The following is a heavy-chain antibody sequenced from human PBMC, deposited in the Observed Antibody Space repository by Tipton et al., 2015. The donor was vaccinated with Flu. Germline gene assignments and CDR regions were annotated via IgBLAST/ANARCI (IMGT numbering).Heavy chain of an antibody. V-gene: IGHV4-39*01. J-gene: IGHJ5*02. D-gene: IGHD2-21*02. CDR2: IYYSGNP. CDR1: GASISSSSYY. Sequence: TLSLTCTVSGASISSSSYYWGWIRQPPGKGLEWIGSIYYSGNPHYHPSLRSRVTISVDMSKNQFSLKLSSVTAADTAVYYCARHGPQGGDPNWFDPWGQGTLITVSS. CDR3: ARHGPQGGDPNWFDP.